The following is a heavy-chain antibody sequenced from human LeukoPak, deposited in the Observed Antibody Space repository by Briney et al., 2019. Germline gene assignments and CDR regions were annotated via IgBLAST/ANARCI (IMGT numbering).Heavy chain of an antibody. Sequence: GGSLRLSCAASGLSFSNYWMHWVRQAQGKGLVWVSRINSDGSSSNYADSVKGRFTSSRDNAKNTLYLQMNSLRAEDTAVYYCASSSSHRIAAGGDYWGQGTLVTVSS. CDR2: INSDGSSS. D-gene: IGHD6-13*01. V-gene: IGHV3-74*01. CDR3: ASSSSHRIAAGGDY. J-gene: IGHJ4*02. CDR1: GLSFSNYW.